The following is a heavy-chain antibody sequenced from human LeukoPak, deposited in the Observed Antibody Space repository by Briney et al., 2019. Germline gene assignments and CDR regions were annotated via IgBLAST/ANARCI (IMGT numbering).Heavy chain of an antibody. Sequence: GGSLRLSCAASGFTFSSYAMSWVRQAPGKGLEWVSAISGSGGSTYYADSVKGRFTISRDNAKNSLYLQMNSLRAEDTAVYYCARDHITYDFWSGYQSLYYYYYYMDVWGKGTTVTVSS. D-gene: IGHD3-3*01. V-gene: IGHV3-23*01. CDR2: ISGSGGST. J-gene: IGHJ6*03. CDR3: ARDHITYDFWSGYQSLYYYYYYMDV. CDR1: GFTFSSYA.